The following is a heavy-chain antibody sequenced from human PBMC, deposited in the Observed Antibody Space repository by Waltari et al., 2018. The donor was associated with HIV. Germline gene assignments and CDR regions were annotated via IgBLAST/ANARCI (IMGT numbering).Heavy chain of an antibody. V-gene: IGHV3-23*01. CDR3: TGGFTHVSDY. J-gene: IGHJ4*02. D-gene: IGHD5-12*01. CDR2: TSGSGTDR. Sequence: EVQLLESGGGLVQPGGSLRLSCAASGLTFSNNAMNWVRQAPGKGREWVSGTSGSGTDRNYAGSVKGRFTISRDNSKNKLFLQMNSLRAEDTAVYYCTGGFTHVSDYWGQGTLVTVSS. CDR1: GLTFSNNA.